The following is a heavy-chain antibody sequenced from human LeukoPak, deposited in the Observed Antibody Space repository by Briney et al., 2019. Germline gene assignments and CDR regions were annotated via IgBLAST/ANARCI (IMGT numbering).Heavy chain of an antibody. V-gene: IGHV1-3*01. Sequence: ASVKVSCKASGYTFTSYAMHWVRQAPGQRLEWMGWINAGNGNTKYSQKFQGRVTITRDTSASTAYMELSSLRSEDTAVYYCARDRYSNYLAGYFHYWGQGTLVTVSS. CDR1: GYTFTSYA. CDR3: ARDRYSNYLAGYFHY. J-gene: IGHJ4*02. D-gene: IGHD4-11*01. CDR2: INAGNGNT.